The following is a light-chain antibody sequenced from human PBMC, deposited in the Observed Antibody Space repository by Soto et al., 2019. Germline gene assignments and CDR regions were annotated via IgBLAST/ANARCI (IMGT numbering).Light chain of an antibody. V-gene: IGKV1-5*01. J-gene: IGKJ1*01. Sequence: GDRVTITCRASQSIGVWLAWYQQKPGKAPKLLIYDASNLQTGVPSRFSGSGSGTEFTPTISSLQPDDFATYYCQQYDVDSGTFGQGTKVEIK. CDR3: QQYDVDSGT. CDR2: DAS. CDR1: QSIGVW.